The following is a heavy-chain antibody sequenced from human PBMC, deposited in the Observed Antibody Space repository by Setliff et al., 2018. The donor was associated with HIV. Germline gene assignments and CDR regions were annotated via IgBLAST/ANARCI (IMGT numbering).Heavy chain of an antibody. J-gene: IGHJ4*02. D-gene: IGHD3-10*01. CDR3: ARARGPEGYFDS. V-gene: IGHV4-39*07. CDR1: GGSINTGSYY. Sequence: ETLSLTCTVSGGSINTGSYYWGWIRQPPGKGLESIGTIYYSGSTYYKSSLKSRLTISVDTSKNQFSLKMSSVTAADTAVYYCARARGPEGYFDSWGQGTLVTVSS. CDR2: IYYSGST.